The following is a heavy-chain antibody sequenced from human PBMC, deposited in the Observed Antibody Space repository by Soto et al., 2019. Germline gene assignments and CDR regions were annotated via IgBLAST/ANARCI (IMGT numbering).Heavy chain of an antibody. D-gene: IGHD6-13*01. Sequence: ASVKVSCKASGHTFTSDYMHWGRQAPGQGLEWMGIINPSGGSTSYAQKFQGRVTMTRDTSTSTVYMELSSLRSEDTAVYYCARVGIAAAGTRAYYYYGMDVWGQPTTVTVAS. CDR2: INPSGGST. V-gene: IGHV1-46*01. CDR3: ARVGIAAAGTRAYYYYGMDV. J-gene: IGHJ6*02. CDR1: GHTFTSDY.